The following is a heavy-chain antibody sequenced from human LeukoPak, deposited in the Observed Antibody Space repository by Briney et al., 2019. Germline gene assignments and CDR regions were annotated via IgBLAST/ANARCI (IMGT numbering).Heavy chain of an antibody. CDR1: GGSIGSEGYA. D-gene: IGHD3-22*01. CDR3: ARGQARRITMRPDAFDI. CDR2: IYHSGST. Sequence: PSQSLSPTRAVYGGSIGSEGYAWSWIRQPPGKGLEWFGYIYHSGSTYYNPSLKSRVTISVDRSKNQFSLKLSSVTAADTAVYYCARGQARRITMRPDAFDIWGQGTMVTVSS. J-gene: IGHJ3*02. V-gene: IGHV4-30-2*01.